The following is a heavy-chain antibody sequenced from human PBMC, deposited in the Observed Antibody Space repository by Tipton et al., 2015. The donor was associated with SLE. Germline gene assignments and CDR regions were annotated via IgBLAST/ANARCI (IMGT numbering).Heavy chain of an antibody. J-gene: IGHJ4*02. V-gene: IGHV4-59*01. CDR1: GGSISSYY. D-gene: IGHD1-1*01. CDR2: IYYSGST. Sequence: TLSLTCTVSGGSISSYYWSWIRQPPGKGLEWIGYIYYSGSTNYNPSLKSRVTISVDTSKNQFSLKLSSVTAADTAVYYCARQGTGLSYDWGQGTLVTVSS. CDR3: ARQGTGLSYD.